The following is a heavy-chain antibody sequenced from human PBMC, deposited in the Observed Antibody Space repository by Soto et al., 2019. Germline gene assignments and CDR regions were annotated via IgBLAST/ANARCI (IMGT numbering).Heavy chain of an antibody. D-gene: IGHD6-19*01. V-gene: IGHV3-9*01. CDR1: GFTFDDYA. CDR3: AKAGKPTSGWYLNV. CDR2: ISWNSGSI. J-gene: IGHJ6*04. Sequence: EVQLVESGGGLVQPGRSPRLSCAASGFTFDDYAMHWVRQAPGKGLEWVSGISWNSGSIGYADSVKGRFTISRDNAKNSLYLQMNSLRAEDTALYYCAKAGKPTSGWYLNVWGKGTTVTVSS.